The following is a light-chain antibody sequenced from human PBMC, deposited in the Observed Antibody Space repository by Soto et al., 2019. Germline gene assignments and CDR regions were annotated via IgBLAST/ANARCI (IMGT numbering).Light chain of an antibody. CDR1: QSVSSSY. J-gene: IGKJ4*01. V-gene: IGKV3-20*01. Sequence: EIVLTQSPGTLSLSPGERATLSCRASQSVSSSYLAWYQQKPGQAPRLLIDGAPSRATGIPDRFRGSGSGTAFTLTISGLEPQDFAVYYCQQYGSSPLLTFGGGTKVEIK. CDR2: GAP. CDR3: QQYGSSPLLT.